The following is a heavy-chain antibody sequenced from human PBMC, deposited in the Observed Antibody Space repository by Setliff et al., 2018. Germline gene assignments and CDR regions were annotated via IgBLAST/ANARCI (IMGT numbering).Heavy chain of an antibody. J-gene: IGHJ4*02. V-gene: IGHV3-15*01. CDR1: GFTFSAHY. Sequence: GGSLRLSCAASGFTFSAHYMDWLRQAPGKGLEWVGRIRNKTDGGTTDYAAPVKGRFTISRDDSKNTLYLQMNSLETEDTAVYYCSTLTTVTTSPLWGQGTLVTVSS. CDR2: IRNKTDGGTT. CDR3: STLTTVTTSPL. D-gene: IGHD4-17*01.